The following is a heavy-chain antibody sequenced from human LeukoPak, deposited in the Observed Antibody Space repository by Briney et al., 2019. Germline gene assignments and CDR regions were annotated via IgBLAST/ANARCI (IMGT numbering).Heavy chain of an antibody. CDR3: TTGAIAAADADAFDI. CDR1: GFTLDDYA. Sequence: PGRSLRLSCAASGFTLDDYAMHWVRQAPGKGLEWVSGISWKSGSIGYADSVKGRFTISRDNAKNSLYLQMNSLRAEDTAVYYCTTGAIAAADADAFDIWGQGTMVTVSS. V-gene: IGHV3-9*01. CDR2: ISWKSGSI. J-gene: IGHJ3*02. D-gene: IGHD6-13*01.